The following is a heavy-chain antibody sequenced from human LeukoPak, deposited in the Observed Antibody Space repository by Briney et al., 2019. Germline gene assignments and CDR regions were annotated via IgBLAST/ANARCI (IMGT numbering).Heavy chain of an antibody. Sequence: PSETLSLTCTVSGGSISSSSYSWGWLRQPPGKGLEWIGSVYYSGSTYYNPSLKSRVTISVDTSKNQFSLKLSSVTAADTAVYYCARHPAYYDILTGPGPYYFDYWGQGTLVTVSS. V-gene: IGHV4-39*01. CDR1: GGSISSSSYS. CDR3: ARHPAYYDILTGPGPYYFDY. D-gene: IGHD3-9*01. CDR2: VYYSGST. J-gene: IGHJ4*02.